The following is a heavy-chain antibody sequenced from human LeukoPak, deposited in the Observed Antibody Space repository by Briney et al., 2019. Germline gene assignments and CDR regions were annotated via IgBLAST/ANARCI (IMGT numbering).Heavy chain of an antibody. Sequence: AETLSLTCTVSGVSISSYSWNWIRQPPGRGLEWIGYICYSGSNDYNPALKSRVTISVDTSNNQFSLKQSSVTAADPAVYFCARDRGSSWYVSDDFDLWGQGTMVTVSS. CDR3: ARDRGSSWYVSDDFDL. J-gene: IGHJ3*01. CDR2: ICYSGSN. V-gene: IGHV4-59*01. CDR1: GVSISSYS. D-gene: IGHD6-13*01.